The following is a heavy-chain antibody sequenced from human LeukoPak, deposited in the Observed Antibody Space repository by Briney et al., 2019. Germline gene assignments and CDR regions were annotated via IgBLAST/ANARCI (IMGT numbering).Heavy chain of an antibody. CDR3: ARESSYGYSTVDY. V-gene: IGHV3-48*02. Sequence: GGSLRLSCAASGFTFSSYWMSWVRQAPGKGLEWVSYISSSSSTIYYADSVKGRFTISRDNAKNSLYLQMNSLRDEDTAVYYCARESSYGYSTVDYWGQGTLVTVSS. CDR1: GFTFSSYW. CDR2: ISSSSSTI. J-gene: IGHJ4*02. D-gene: IGHD5-18*01.